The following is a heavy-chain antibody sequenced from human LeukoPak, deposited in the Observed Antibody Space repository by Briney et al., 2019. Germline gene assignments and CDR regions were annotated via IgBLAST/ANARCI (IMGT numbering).Heavy chain of an antibody. D-gene: IGHD3-3*01. J-gene: IGHJ4*02. V-gene: IGHV3-7*03. CDR3: VKGQEYLEWFYEY. CDR1: GFTFSSYW. Sequence: GGSLRLSCAASGFTFSSYWMTWVRQAPGKGLEWVANIKEDGSEKYHVDSVEGRFTVSRDNLKSTLTLQMSGLRAEDTAVYYCVKGQEYLEWFYEYWGQGSLVTVSS. CDR2: IKEDGSEK.